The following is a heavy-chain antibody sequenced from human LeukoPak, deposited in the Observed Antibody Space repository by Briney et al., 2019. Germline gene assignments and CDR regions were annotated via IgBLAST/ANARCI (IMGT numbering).Heavy chain of an antibody. CDR3: ARDRPGRWLQHYNWFDP. Sequence: PGGTLRLSCAASGFTFSSYGMSWVRQAPGKGLEWVSTISGSGGTTYYADSVKGRFTISRDNAKNSLYLQMNSLRAEDTAVYYCARDRPGRWLQHYNWFDPWGQGTLVTVSS. V-gene: IGHV3-23*01. CDR2: ISGSGGTT. J-gene: IGHJ5*02. CDR1: GFTFSSYG. D-gene: IGHD5-24*01.